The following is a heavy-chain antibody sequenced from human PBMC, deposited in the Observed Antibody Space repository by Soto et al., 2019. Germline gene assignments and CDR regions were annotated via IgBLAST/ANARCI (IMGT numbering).Heavy chain of an antibody. D-gene: IGHD3-3*01. CDR1: GGSISSGGYY. J-gene: IGHJ5*02. CDR2: IYYSGST. Sequence: SETLSLTCTVSGGSISSGGYYWSWIRQHPGKGLEWIGYIYYSGSTYYNPSLKSRVTISVDTSKNQFSLKLSSVTAADTAVYYCARGRVPPHYDFWSGYYNDLNWFDPWGQGTLVTVSS. V-gene: IGHV4-31*03. CDR3: ARGRVPPHYDFWSGYYNDLNWFDP.